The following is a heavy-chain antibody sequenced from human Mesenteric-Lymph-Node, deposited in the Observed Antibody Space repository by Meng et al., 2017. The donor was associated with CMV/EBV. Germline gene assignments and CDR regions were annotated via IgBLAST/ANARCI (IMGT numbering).Heavy chain of an antibody. CDR3: ARVVRGYNGYYSIDY. V-gene: IGHV3-48*03. CDR2: ISGSGNAI. CDR1: GFTFSAYV. Sequence: GESLKISCAASGFTFSAYVMTWVRQAPGKGLEWVSYISGSGNAIFYTDSVKGRFTISRDNAKNSLFLQLNSLRAEDTAVYYCARVVRGYNGYYSIDYWGQGTLVTVSS. D-gene: IGHD5-12*01. J-gene: IGHJ4*02.